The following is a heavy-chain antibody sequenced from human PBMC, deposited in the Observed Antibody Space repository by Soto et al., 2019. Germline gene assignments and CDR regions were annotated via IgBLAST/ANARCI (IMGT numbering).Heavy chain of an antibody. V-gene: IGHV3-23*01. Sequence: GGSLRLSCAASGFTFSSYAMSWVRQAPGKGLEWVSAISGSGGSTYYADSVKGRFTISRDNSKNTLYLQMNSLRAEDTAVYYCAKDNAAVAATAEYFQHWGQGTLVTVSS. CDR2: ISGSGGST. CDR3: AKDNAAVAATAEYFQH. D-gene: IGHD6-19*01. J-gene: IGHJ1*01. CDR1: GFTFSSYA.